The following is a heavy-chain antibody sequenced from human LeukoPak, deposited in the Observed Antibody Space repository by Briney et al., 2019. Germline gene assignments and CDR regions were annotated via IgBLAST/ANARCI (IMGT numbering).Heavy chain of an antibody. J-gene: IGHJ4*02. CDR2: ISGGGGNT. Sequence: GASLKVSCEASGFTFTSYGMSWVRQAPGQGLEWMGWISGGGGNTNYAQRVQGRFTMTIDTSTSTGYRELRGLRSDDTAEYCSARDFEAMDIVATMNHFDYWGQGTLVTVSS. CDR1: GFTFTSYG. D-gene: IGHD5-12*01. V-gene: IGHV1-18*01. CDR3: ARDFEAMDIVATMNHFDY.